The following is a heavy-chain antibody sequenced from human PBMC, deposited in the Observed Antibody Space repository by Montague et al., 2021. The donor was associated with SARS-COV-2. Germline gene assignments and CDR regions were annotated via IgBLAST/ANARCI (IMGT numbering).Heavy chain of an antibody. J-gene: IGHJ4*02. CDR3: ARDRQLYNSHSGFDS. CDR2: IFYNGST. Sequence: SETLSLTCTVSGGAISTYFWSWIRQPPGKGLEWIGYIFYNGSTNYNPSLKSRITISVDTSKNQFSLRLTSVTAADTAIYYCARDRQLYNSHSGFDSWGQGILVTVSS. CDR1: GGAISTYF. D-gene: IGHD3-3*01. V-gene: IGHV4-59*01.